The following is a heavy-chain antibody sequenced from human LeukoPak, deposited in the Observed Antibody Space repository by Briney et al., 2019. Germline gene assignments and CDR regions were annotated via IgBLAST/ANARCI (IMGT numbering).Heavy chain of an antibody. CDR3: AGGSGYAFEY. Sequence: PSETLSLTCAVSGGSISSSDWWSWVRQSPGKGLEWIGEIYHSGSTNYIPSLKSRVTISIDKSKNQFSLKLSPVTAADTAVYYCAGGSGYAFEYWGQGTLVTVSS. CDR1: GGSISSSDW. D-gene: IGHD5-12*01. J-gene: IGHJ4*02. V-gene: IGHV4-4*02. CDR2: IYHSGST.